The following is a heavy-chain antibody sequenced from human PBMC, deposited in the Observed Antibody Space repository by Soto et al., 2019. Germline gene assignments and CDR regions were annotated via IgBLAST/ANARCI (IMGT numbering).Heavy chain of an antibody. CDR2: IKSKVDGGTT. J-gene: IGHJ4*02. CDR1: GFSLSSAW. V-gene: IGHV3-15*01. D-gene: IGHD2-15*01. CDR3: VADVPNGSVYLPIDY. Sequence: GGSLSLSCEASGFSLSSAWMIWVHQAPGKGLEWVGLIKSKVDGGTTDYAAPVTGRFTISRDDSINTLYLQVNSLKTEDTATYYCVADVPNGSVYLPIDYWGQGTLVTVSS.